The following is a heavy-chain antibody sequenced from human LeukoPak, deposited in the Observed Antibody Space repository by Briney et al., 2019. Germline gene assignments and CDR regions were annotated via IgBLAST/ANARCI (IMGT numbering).Heavy chain of an antibody. CDR3: AKDRDSSGLDS. CDR2: MSSRGSII. Sequence: GGSLRLSCAASGFTFSSYEMNWVRQAPGKGLEWVSYMSSRGSIIFYADSVKGRFTVSRDNSKNTLYLQMNSLRAEDTAVYYCAKDRDSSGLDSWGQGSLVTVSS. V-gene: IGHV3-48*03. J-gene: IGHJ4*02. D-gene: IGHD6-19*01. CDR1: GFTFSSYE.